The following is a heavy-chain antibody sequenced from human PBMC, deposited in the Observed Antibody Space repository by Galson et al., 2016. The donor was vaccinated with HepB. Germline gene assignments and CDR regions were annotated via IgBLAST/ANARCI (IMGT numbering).Heavy chain of an antibody. V-gene: IGHV4-4*02. CDR2: IFHTGST. Sequence: SETLSLTCAVSGGSISSSEWWSWVRQPPGKGLEWIGEIFHTGSTNYNPSLKTRLTISLDKSKNQFSLKLNSVTAADTAVYYCARDSGVQGDAFDVWGRGTMVAVSS. CDR3: ARDSGVQGDAFDV. J-gene: IGHJ3*01. D-gene: IGHD3-10*01. CDR1: GGSISSSEW.